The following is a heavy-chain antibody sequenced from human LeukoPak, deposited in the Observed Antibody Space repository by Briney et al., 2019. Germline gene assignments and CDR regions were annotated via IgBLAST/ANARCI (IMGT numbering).Heavy chain of an antibody. CDR2: ISSSSSYI. D-gene: IGHD3-10*01. V-gene: IGHV3-21*01. J-gene: IGHJ3*02. Sequence: GGSLRLSCAASGFTFSSYTMNWVRQAPGKGLEWVSSISSSSSYIYYADSVKGRFTISRVNAKNSLYLQMNSLRAEDTAVYYCARTEGRITMVRGYDAFDIWGQGTMVTVSS. CDR1: GFTFSSYT. CDR3: ARTEGRITMVRGYDAFDI.